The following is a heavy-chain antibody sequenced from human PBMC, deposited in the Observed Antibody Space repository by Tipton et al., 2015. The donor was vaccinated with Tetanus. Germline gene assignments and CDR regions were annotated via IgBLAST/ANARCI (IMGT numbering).Heavy chain of an antibody. CDR3: ARVFCSGGSCYSDY. CDR2: INAGNGNT. CDR1: GYTLSELS. V-gene: IGHV1-3*01. D-gene: IGHD2-15*01. Sequence: QLVQSGPEVKKPGASVKVSCKVSGYTLSELSMHWVRQAPGKGLEWMGWINAGNGNTKYSQKFQGRVTITRDTSASTAYMELSSLRSEDTAVYYCARVFCSGGSCYSDYWGQGTLVTVSS. J-gene: IGHJ4*02.